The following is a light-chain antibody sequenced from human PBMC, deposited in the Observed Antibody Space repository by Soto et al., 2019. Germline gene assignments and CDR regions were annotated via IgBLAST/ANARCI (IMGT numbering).Light chain of an antibody. CDR1: QSVSSSY. Sequence: PGERATLSCRASQSVSSSYLAWYQQKPDQAPRLLIYGASSRATGIPDRFSGSGSGTDFTLTISRLEPEDFAVYYCQQYGSSPLTFGGGTKVEIK. J-gene: IGKJ4*01. CDR3: QQYGSSPLT. V-gene: IGKV3-20*01. CDR2: GAS.